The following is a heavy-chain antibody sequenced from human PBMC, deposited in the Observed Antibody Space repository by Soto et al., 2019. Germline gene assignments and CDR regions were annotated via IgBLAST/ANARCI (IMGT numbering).Heavy chain of an antibody. CDR1: GYTFTSYG. D-gene: IGHD3-9*01. CDR3: ARDPLYDILTGYYKSYYYYGMDV. J-gene: IGHJ6*02. Sequence: ASVKVSCKASGYTFTSYGISWVRQAPGQGLEWMGWISAYNGNTNYAQKLQGRVTMTTDTSTSTAYMELRSLRSDDTAVYCCARDPLYDILTGYYKSYYYYGMDVWGQGTTVTVSS. CDR2: ISAYNGNT. V-gene: IGHV1-18*01.